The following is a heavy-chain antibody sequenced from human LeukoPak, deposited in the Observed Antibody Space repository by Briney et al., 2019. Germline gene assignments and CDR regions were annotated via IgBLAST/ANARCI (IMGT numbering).Heavy chain of an antibody. J-gene: IGHJ4*02. V-gene: IGHV4-39*01. CDR1: GGYIISRSHY. CDR2: VYYSGNT. Sequence: SETLSLTCTVSGGYIISRSHYWGWIRQPPGKGLVWIGSVYYSGNTYYNPSLKTRATISIDTPTSKNQFSLTLSSVTAADTAVYYCARHHAEILVPNDWGQGTLVTVSS. CDR3: ARHHAEILVPND. D-gene: IGHD1-1*01.